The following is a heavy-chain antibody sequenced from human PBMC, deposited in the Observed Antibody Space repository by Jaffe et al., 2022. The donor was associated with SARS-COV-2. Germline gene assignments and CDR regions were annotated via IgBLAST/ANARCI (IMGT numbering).Heavy chain of an antibody. Sequence: QVQLVQSGAEMKKPGASVEVSCKASGYTFTGFYVHWVRQAPGQGLEWMGRINPNSGGASYAQKFQGRVTMTRDTSIRTVYMELSRLTSDDTAVYYCAMSVVGLVNDAFDIWGQGTMVTVSS. CDR3: AMSVVGLVNDAFDI. CDR2: INPNSGGA. V-gene: IGHV1-2*06. CDR1: GYTFTGFY. J-gene: IGHJ3*02. D-gene: IGHD6-19*01.